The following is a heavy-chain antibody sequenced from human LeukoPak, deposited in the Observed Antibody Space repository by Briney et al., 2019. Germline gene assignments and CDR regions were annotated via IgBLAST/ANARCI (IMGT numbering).Heavy chain of an antibody. CDR3: ARDGIMITFGGVIVDFDY. D-gene: IGHD3-16*02. V-gene: IGHV1-2*02. CDR2: INPNSGGT. Sequence: ASVKVSCKASGYTFTGYYMHWVRQAPGQGLEWRGWINPNSGGTNYAQKFQGRVTMTRDTSISTAYMELSRLRSDDTAVYYCARDGIMITFGGVIVDFDYWGQGTLVTVSS. J-gene: IGHJ4*02. CDR1: GYTFTGYY.